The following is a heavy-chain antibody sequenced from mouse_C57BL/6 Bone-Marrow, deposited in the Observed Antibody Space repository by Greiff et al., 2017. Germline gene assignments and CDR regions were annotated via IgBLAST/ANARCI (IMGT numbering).Heavy chain of an antibody. CDR2: ISYDGSN. V-gene: IGHV3-6*01. CDR1: GYSITSGYY. Sequence: EVKLQESGPGLVKPSQSLSLTCSVTGYSITSGYYCNWIRQFPGNKLEWMGYISYDGSNNYNPSLKNRFSITRDKSKNQFFLKLNSVTTEDTATYYCASYYSNYVWFAYWGQGTLVTVSA. CDR3: ASYYSNYVWFAY. D-gene: IGHD2-5*01. J-gene: IGHJ3*01.